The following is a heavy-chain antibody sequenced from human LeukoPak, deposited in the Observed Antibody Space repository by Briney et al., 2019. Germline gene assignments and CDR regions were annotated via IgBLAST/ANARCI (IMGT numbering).Heavy chain of an antibody. J-gene: IGHJ5*02. CDR1: GFIFSSHG. Sequence: GGSLRLSCAASGFIFSSHGMNWVRQAPGKGLEWVSGISPSGDITYYADSVKGRFTISRDNSKNTVYLQMNSLRTEDTAVYYCAKDRHAPGRYCSSTICFPFDPWGQGTLVTVSS. D-gene: IGHD2-2*01. CDR2: ISPSGDIT. V-gene: IGHV3-23*01. CDR3: AKDRHAPGRYCSSTICFPFDP.